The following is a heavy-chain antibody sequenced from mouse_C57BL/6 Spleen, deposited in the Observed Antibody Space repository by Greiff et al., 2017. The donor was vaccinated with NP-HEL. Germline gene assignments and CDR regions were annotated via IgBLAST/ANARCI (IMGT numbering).Heavy chain of an antibody. J-gene: IGHJ3*01. CDR2: IWGVGST. Sequence: VQLQQSGPGLVAPSQSLSITCTVSGFSLTSYGVDWVRQSPGKGLEWLGVIWGVGSTNYNSALKSRLSISKDNSKSQVFLKMNSLQTDDTAMYYCASTLYGSSLAYWGQGTLVTVSA. V-gene: IGHV2-6*01. D-gene: IGHD1-1*01. CDR3: ASTLYGSSLAY. CDR1: GFSLTSYG.